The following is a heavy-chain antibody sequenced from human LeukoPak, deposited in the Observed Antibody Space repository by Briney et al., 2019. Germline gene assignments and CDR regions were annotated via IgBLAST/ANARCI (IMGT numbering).Heavy chain of an antibody. CDR1: GGSISIYY. J-gene: IGHJ3*02. Sequence: SETLSLTCTVSGGSISIYYWSWNRQPAGKGLEWIGRIYTSGSTNYNPSLKSRVTISVDTSKNQFSLKLSSVTAADTAVYFCARGPYSYDSSGAFDIWGQGTMVTVSS. CDR2: IYTSGST. D-gene: IGHD3-22*01. CDR3: ARGPYSYDSSGAFDI. V-gene: IGHV4-4*07.